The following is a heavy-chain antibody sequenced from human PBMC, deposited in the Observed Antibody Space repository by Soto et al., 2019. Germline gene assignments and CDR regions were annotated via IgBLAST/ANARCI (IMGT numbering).Heavy chain of an antibody. D-gene: IGHD6-19*01. CDR1: GFTFSSYS. V-gene: IGHV3-21*01. Sequence: VGSLRLSCAASGFTFSSYSMNWVRQAPGKGLEWVSSISSSSSYIYYADSVKGRFTISRDNAKNSLYLQMNSLRAEDTAVYYCARVLTGRYSRGPLGSWGQGTLVTVSS. CDR2: ISSSSSYI. J-gene: IGHJ5*02. CDR3: ARVLTGRYSRGPLGS.